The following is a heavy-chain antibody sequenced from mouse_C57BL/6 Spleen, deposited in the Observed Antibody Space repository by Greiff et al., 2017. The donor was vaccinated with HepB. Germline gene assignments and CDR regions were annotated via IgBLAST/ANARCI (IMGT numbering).Heavy chain of an antibody. Sequence: EVQLVESGAELVRPGASVKLSCTASGFNIKDDYMHWVKQRPEQGLEWIGWIDPENGDTEYASKFQGKATITADTSSNTAYLQLSSLTSEDTAVYYCTTGYYVPFAYWGQGTLVTVSA. D-gene: IGHD1-1*01. V-gene: IGHV14-4*01. CDR2: IDPENGDT. CDR3: TTGYYVPFAY. J-gene: IGHJ3*01. CDR1: GFNIKDDY.